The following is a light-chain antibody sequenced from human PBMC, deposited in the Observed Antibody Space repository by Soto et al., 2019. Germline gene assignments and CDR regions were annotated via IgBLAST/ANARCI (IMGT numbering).Light chain of an antibody. CDR2: DAS. Sequence: DIVMTQSPLSLPVTPGEPASISCRASQSVSSNLAWYQQKPGQTPRLLIFDASTRDTGVPARFSGSGSGTEFTLTISSLQSEDFAVYYCKQYNSWAAISFGQGTKVDIK. J-gene: IGKJ1*01. CDR3: KQYNSWAAIS. V-gene: IGKV3-15*01. CDR1: QSVSSN.